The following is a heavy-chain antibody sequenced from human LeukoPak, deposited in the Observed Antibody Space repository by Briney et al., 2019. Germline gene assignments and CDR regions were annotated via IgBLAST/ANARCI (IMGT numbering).Heavy chain of an antibody. V-gene: IGHV3-23*01. D-gene: IGHD2-15*01. CDR2: ISGSGGST. J-gene: IGHJ4*02. CDR3: AKVGTRDIVVVVAASY. Sequence: GGSLRLSCAASGFTFSSYWMSWVRQAPGKGLEWVSAISGSGGSTYYADSVKGRFTISRDNSKNTLYLQMNSLRAEDTAVYYCAKVGTRDIVVVVAASYWGQGTLVTVSS. CDR1: GFTFSSYW.